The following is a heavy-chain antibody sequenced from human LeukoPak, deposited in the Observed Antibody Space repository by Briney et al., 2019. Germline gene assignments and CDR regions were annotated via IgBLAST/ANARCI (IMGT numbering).Heavy chain of an antibody. CDR1: GFTVSSNY. D-gene: IGHD3-10*01. J-gene: IGHJ4*02. CDR3: ARGLKVRGFFSTEF. Sequence: GGSLRLSCAASGFTVSSNYMSWVRQAPGKGLEWVSVIYSGGSTYYADSVKGRFTISRDNSKNTLYLQMNSLRAEDTAVYYCARGLKVRGFFSTEFWGQGTLVTVSS. CDR2: IYSGGST. V-gene: IGHV3-53*01.